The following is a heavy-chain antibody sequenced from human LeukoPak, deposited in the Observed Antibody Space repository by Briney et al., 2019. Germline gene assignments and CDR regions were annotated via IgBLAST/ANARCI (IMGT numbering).Heavy chain of an antibody. D-gene: IGHD3-3*01. CDR2: IYPGDSDT. CDR1: GYSFTSYW. CDR3: ARHGTIFGANPFYYMDV. Sequence: RGESLKISCQGSGYSFTSYWIGWVRQLPGKGLGWMGIIYPGDSDTRYSPSFQGQVPISADKSISTAYLQWSSLKASDTAMYYCARHGTIFGANPFYYMDVWGKGTTVTVSS. V-gene: IGHV5-51*01. J-gene: IGHJ6*03.